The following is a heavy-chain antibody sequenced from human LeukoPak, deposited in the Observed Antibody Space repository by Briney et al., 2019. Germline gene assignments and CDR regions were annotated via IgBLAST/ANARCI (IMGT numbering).Heavy chain of an antibody. CDR2: ISAYNGNT. D-gene: IGHD3-3*01. Sequence: ASVKVSCKASGYTFTGYYMHWVRQAPGQGLEWMGWISAYNGNTNYAQKLQGRVTMTTDTSTSTAYMELRSLRSDDTAVYYCAKHRDILRFRYYFDYWGQGTLVTVSS. CDR3: AKHRDILRFRYYFDY. CDR1: GYTFTGYY. V-gene: IGHV1-18*04. J-gene: IGHJ4*02.